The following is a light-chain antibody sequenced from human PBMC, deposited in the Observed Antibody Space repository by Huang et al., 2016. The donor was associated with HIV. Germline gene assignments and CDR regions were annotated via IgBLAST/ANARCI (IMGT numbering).Light chain of an antibody. CDR3: QQYGGSPIT. Sequence: EIVLTQSPGTLSLFPGERVTLSCRASQSVSSSYLAWYQQKPGQAPRLLIYGASNGATGIPARFSGSGSGTDFTLTISRVAPEDFAVYYCQQYGGSPITFGQGTRLEIK. CDR1: QSVSSSY. V-gene: IGKV3-20*01. J-gene: IGKJ5*01. CDR2: GAS.